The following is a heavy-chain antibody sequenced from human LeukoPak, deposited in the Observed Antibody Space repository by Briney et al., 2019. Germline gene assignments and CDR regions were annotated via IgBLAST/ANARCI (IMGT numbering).Heavy chain of an antibody. V-gene: IGHV1-8*01. D-gene: IGHD2-2*01. Sequence: WASVKVSCKASGYTFTSYDINWVRQAPGQGLEWMGWMNPNSGNTGYAQKFQGRVTMTRNTSISTAYMELSSLRSEDTAVYYCARGECSSTSCYDWFDPWGQGTLVTVSS. CDR3: ARGECSSTSCYDWFDP. CDR1: GYTFTSYD. J-gene: IGHJ5*02. CDR2: MNPNSGNT.